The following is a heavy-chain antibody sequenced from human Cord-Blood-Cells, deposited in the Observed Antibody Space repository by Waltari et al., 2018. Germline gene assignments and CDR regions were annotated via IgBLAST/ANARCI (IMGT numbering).Heavy chain of an antibody. Sequence: QVQLVQSGAEVKKPGASVKVSCKASGYTFTSYDINWLRQATGQGLEWMGWMNPNSGNTGYAQKFQGRVTMTRNTSISTAYMELSSLRSEDTAVYYCAREELTGDYSWFDPWGQGTLVTVSS. CDR1: GYTFTSYD. CDR3: AREELTGDYSWFDP. D-gene: IGHD7-27*01. CDR2: MNPNSGNT. V-gene: IGHV1-8*01. J-gene: IGHJ5*02.